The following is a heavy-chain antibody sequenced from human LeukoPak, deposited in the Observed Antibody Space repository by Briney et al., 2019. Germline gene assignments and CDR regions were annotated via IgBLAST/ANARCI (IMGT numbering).Heavy chain of an antibody. Sequence: PGGSLRLSCAASGFTVGSNYMSWVRQAPGKGLEWVSAISGSGGSTYYADSVKGRFTISRDNSKNTLYLQMNSLRAEDTAVYYCAKDFEGSGSYYKGPFGYWGQGTLVTVSS. D-gene: IGHD3-10*01. CDR3: AKDFEGSGSYYKGPFGY. CDR2: ISGSGGST. J-gene: IGHJ4*02. V-gene: IGHV3-23*01. CDR1: GFTVGSNY.